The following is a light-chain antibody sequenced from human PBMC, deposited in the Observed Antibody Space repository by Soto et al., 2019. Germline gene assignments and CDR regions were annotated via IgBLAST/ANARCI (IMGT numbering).Light chain of an antibody. V-gene: IGKV1-5*01. Sequence: DIQMTQSPSTLSGSLLDRVTITCLASQTINSYLAWYQQKPGKAPNLLIYEASILQRGVPSRFSGSNSGTDFTLTISSLQAEDFATYYCQQTRSYPSTFGGGTKVDIK. J-gene: IGKJ4*01. CDR2: EAS. CDR3: QQTRSYPST. CDR1: QTINSY.